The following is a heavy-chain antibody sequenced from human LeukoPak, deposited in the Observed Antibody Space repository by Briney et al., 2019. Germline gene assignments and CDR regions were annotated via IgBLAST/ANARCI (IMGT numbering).Heavy chain of an antibody. CDR1: GYTFTVYY. J-gene: IGHJ4*02. Sequence: ASVTVSCTASGYTFTVYYIHWVRQAPGQGLEWMGWINPNSGGTNYAQKFQGRVTMTRDTSISTVYMELSSLRSDDTAVYYCARDWVAHFDYWGQGTLVTVSS. CDR3: ARDWVAHFDY. CDR2: INPNSGGT. V-gene: IGHV1-2*02. D-gene: IGHD2-15*01.